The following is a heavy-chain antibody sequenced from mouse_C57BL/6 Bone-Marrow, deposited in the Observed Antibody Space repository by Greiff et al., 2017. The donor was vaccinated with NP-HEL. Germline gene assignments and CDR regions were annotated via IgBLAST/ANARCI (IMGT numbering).Heavy chain of an antibody. CDR3: TRGGCPLMDY. J-gene: IGHJ4*01. V-gene: IGHV1-15*01. Sequence: QVQLQQSGAELVRPGASVTLSCKASGYTFTDYEMHWVKQTPVHGLDWIGAIDPETGGTAYNQKFKGKAILTADKSSSTAYMELRSLTSEDSAVYYCTRGGCPLMDYWGQGTSVTVSS. CDR1: GYTFTDYE. CDR2: IDPETGGT.